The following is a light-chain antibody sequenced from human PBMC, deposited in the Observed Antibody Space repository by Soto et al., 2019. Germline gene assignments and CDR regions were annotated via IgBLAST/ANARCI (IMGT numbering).Light chain of an antibody. CDR3: QQYNAYSWT. CDR2: EAS. V-gene: IGKV1-5*03. J-gene: IGKJ1*01. Sequence: DIHMTQSPSTLSASVGDRVTITCRASQNINSWLAWYQQKPGKAPKLLIYEASTLERGVPSRFGGSGSGTEFTLTISSXQSDDFGTYYCQQYNAYSWTFGQGTKVDIK. CDR1: QNINSW.